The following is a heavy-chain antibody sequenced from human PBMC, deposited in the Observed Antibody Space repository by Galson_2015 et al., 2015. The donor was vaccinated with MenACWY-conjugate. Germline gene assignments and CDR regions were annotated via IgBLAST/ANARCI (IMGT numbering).Heavy chain of an antibody. CDR1: EGTFSSYA. V-gene: IGHV1-69*06. D-gene: IGHD6-19*01. CDR2: IIPIFGTA. Sequence: SVKVSCKASEGTFSSYAISWVRQAPGQGHEWMGGIIPIFGTANYAQKFQGRVTITADKFTSTAYMELRSLRSEDTAVYYCARGLGAVAGTAAFDIWGQGTMVTVSS. J-gene: IGHJ3*02. CDR3: ARGLGAVAGTAAFDI.